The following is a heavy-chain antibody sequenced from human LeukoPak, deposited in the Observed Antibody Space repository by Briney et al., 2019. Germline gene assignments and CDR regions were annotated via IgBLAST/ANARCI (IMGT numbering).Heavy chain of an antibody. J-gene: IGHJ5*02. D-gene: IGHD3-22*01. CDR2: ISAYNGNT. Sequence: GASVKVSCKASGYTFTSYGISWVRQAPGQGLEWMGWISAYNGNTNYAQKLQGRVTMTTDTSTSTAYMELRSLRSEDTAVYYCASLSQYYYDSSGYYYDWFDPWGQGTLVTVSS. CDR1: GYTFTSYG. V-gene: IGHV1-18*01. CDR3: ASLSQYYYDSSGYYYDWFDP.